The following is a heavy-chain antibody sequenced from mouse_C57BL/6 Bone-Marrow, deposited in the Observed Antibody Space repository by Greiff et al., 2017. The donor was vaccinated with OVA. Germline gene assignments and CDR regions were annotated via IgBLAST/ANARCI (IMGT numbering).Heavy chain of an antibody. J-gene: IGHJ1*03. D-gene: IGHD1-1*01. CDR3: ARQNIYGSSLYWYFDV. CDR2: ISNLAYSI. V-gene: IGHV5-15*01. CDR1: GFTFSDYG. Sequence: EVKLVESGGGLVQPGGSLKLSCAASGFTFSDYGMAWVRQAPRKGPEWVAFISNLAYSIYYADTVTGRFTISRENAKNTLYLEMSSLRSEDTAMYYCARQNIYGSSLYWYFDVWGTGTTVTVSS.